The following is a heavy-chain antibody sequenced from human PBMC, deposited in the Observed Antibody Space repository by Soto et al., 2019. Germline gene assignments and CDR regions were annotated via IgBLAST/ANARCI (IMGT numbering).Heavy chain of an antibody. D-gene: IGHD6-19*01. CDR2: IYNSGST. Sequence: ETLSLTFTVSGGSVSSTSYYLSWIRQPPGKGLEWIGYIYNSGSTNYKPSLKSRVTISVDTSKNQFSLNLTSVTAADTAVYFCERDVRGWNRGSYYYYGMDVWGQGTKVTVSS. J-gene: IGHJ6*02. V-gene: IGHV4-61*01. CDR1: GGSVSSTSYY. CDR3: ERDVRGWNRGSYYYYGMDV.